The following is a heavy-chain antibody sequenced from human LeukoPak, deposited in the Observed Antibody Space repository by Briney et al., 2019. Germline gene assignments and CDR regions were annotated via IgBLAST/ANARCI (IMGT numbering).Heavy chain of an antibody. CDR2: IRSKANSFAT. D-gene: IGHD3-9*01. Sequence: GGSLKLSCAASGFTFSGSTMQWVRQASGKGLEWVGHIRSKANSFATAYGASVKGRFTISRDDSKNMGYLQMNSLRPEDTAVYYCARGPDYDILADYFDYWGQGTLVTVSS. CDR1: GFTFSGST. V-gene: IGHV3-73*01. J-gene: IGHJ4*02. CDR3: ARGPDYDILADYFDY.